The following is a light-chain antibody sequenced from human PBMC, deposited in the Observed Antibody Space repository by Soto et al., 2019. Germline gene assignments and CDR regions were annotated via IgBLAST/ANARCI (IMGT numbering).Light chain of an antibody. CDR2: GAS. CDR3: QQYNNWPQT. Sequence: EIVMTQSPATLSVSPGERATLSCRASQSVSSNLAWYQQKPGQAPRHLIYGASTRATGIPARFSGSGSGTEFTRTISSLQSEDFAVYYCQQYNNWPQTFGQGTKLEIK. V-gene: IGKV3-15*01. CDR1: QSVSSN. J-gene: IGKJ2*01.